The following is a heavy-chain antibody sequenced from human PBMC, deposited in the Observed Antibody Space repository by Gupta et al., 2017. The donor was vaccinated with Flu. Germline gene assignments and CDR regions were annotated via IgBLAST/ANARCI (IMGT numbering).Heavy chain of an antibody. J-gene: IGHJ4*02. CDR3: ARGTPQPGTDY. CDR2: INTNTGNP. Sequence: QVQLVQSGSELKKPGASVKVSCKASVYTFTSEYINWVRQAPGQGLEWMGNINTNTGNPTYAQGFTGRFVFSLDTSVSTAYLQINSLKADDTAVYYCARGTPQPGTDYWGQGTLVTVSS. D-gene: IGHD2-15*01. V-gene: IGHV7-4-1*02. CDR1: VYTFTSEY.